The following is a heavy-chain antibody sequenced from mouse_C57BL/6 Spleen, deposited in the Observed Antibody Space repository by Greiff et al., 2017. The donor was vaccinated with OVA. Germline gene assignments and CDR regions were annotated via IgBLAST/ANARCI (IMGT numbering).Heavy chain of an antibody. V-gene: IGHV1-81*01. CDR2: IYPRSGNT. Sequence: VQLQQSGAELARPGASVKLSCKASGYTFTSYGISWVKQRTGQGLEWIGEIYPRSGNTYYNEKFKGKATLTADKSSSTAYMELRRLTSEDSAVYFCASRMDYWGQGTSVTVSS. CDR3: ASRMDY. CDR1: GYTFTSYG. J-gene: IGHJ4*01.